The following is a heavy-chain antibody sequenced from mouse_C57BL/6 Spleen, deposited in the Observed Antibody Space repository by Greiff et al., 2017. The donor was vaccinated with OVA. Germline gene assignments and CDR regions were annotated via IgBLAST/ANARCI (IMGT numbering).Heavy chain of an antibody. Sequence: QVQLQQSGPELVKPGASVKISCTASGYAFSSSWMNWVKQRPGKGLEWIGRIYPGDGDTNYNGKFKGKATLTADKSSSTAYMQLSSLTSEDSAVYFCARSTTVVATDFDYWGQGTTLTVSS. CDR3: ARSTTVVATDFDY. D-gene: IGHD1-1*01. CDR2: IYPGDGDT. J-gene: IGHJ2*01. CDR1: GYAFSSSW. V-gene: IGHV1-82*01.